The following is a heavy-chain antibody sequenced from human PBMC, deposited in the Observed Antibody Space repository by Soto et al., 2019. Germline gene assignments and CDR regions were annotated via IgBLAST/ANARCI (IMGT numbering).Heavy chain of an antibody. CDR3: TATYYDYVWGSYRSFDY. Sequence: GGSLRLSCAASGFTFSGSAMHWVRQASGKGLEWVGRIRSKANSYATAYAASVKGRFTISRDDSKNTAYLQMNSLKTEDTAVYYCTATYYDYVWGSYRSFDYWGQGTLVTVSS. CDR2: IRSKANSYAT. V-gene: IGHV3-73*01. J-gene: IGHJ4*02. CDR1: GFTFSGSA. D-gene: IGHD3-16*02.